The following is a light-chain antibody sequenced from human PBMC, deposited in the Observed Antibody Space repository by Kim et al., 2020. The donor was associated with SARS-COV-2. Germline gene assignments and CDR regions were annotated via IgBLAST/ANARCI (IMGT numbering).Light chain of an antibody. V-gene: IGKV1-27*01. J-gene: IGKJ2*01. CDR1: HGISSS. CDR2: TAS. Sequence: SASVGDRVTITCRACHGISSSLAWYQQKPGKVPDLLLYTASILQSGVPSRFSGSGSVTVFTLTISSLQPEDVATYYCQQYNSAPFTFGQGTKLEIK. CDR3: QQYNSAPFT.